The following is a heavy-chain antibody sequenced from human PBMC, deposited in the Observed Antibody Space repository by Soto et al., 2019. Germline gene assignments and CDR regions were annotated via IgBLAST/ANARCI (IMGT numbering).Heavy chain of an antibody. Sequence: QVQLQESGPGLVKPSQTLSLTCTVSGGSISSGGYYWSWIRQHPGKGLEWIGYIYYSGSTYYNPSLKSRVTISVDTSKNQFSLKLSSVTAADTPVYYCARGRGIVATINRSLLFDYWGQGTLVTVSS. J-gene: IGHJ4*02. V-gene: IGHV4-31*03. D-gene: IGHD5-12*01. CDR3: ARGRGIVATINRSLLFDY. CDR1: GGSISSGGYY. CDR2: IYYSGST.